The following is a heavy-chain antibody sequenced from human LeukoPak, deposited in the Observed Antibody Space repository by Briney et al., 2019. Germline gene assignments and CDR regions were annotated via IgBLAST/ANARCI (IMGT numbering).Heavy chain of an antibody. V-gene: IGHV3-48*03. CDR2: ISSSGSTK. CDR1: GFSFSSYE. Sequence: SGGSLRLSCAVSGFSFSSYEVNWVRQAPGKGLEWVSYISSSGSTKYYADSVKGRFTISRDNAKNSLYLQMNSLRAEDTAVYYCAELGITMIGGVWGKGTTVTISS. D-gene: IGHD3-10*02. J-gene: IGHJ6*04. CDR3: AELGITMIGGV.